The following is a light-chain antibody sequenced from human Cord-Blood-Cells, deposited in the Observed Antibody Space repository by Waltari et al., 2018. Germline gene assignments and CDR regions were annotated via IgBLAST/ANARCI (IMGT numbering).Light chain of an antibody. CDR2: EVS. J-gene: IGLJ2*01. CDR1: SSDVGGYNY. CDR3: SSYAGSIYVV. V-gene: IGLV2-8*01. Sequence: QSALTQPPSASGSPGQSVTISCTGTSSDVGGYNYVSWYQQHPGKAPKLMIYEVSKRPSGVPDRCSGSNSGNTASLTVSGLQAEDEADYYCSSYAGSIYVVFGGGTKLTVL.